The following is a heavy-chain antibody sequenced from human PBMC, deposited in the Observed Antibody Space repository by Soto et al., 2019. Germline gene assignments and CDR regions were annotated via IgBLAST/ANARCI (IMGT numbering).Heavy chain of an antibody. Sequence: GGSLRLSCAGSGFAFSTYSINLVRQSPGKGLEWVSYISSASDYIYYADSVQGRFTISRDNAKNLLYMQMSSLRAEDTAVYFCARGIPTGGTGLDYWGQGTLVTVSS. CDR1: GFAFSTYS. J-gene: IGHJ4*02. D-gene: IGHD2-8*02. CDR2: ISSASDYI. V-gene: IGHV3-21*01. CDR3: ARGIPTGGTGLDY.